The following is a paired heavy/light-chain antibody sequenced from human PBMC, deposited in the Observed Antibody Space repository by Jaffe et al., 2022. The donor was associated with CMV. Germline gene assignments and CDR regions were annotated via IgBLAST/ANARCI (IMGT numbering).Heavy chain of an antibody. J-gene: IGHJ6*02. Sequence: QVQLVQSGAEVKKPGASVKVSCKASGYTFTSYGINWVRQAPGQGLEWMGWISAYNGNTNSAQKFQGRVTMTTDTSTSTAYMELRSLRSDDTAMYYCAMGQLVPPQYNYYYAMDVWGQGTTVTVSS. CDR1: GYTFTSYG. CDR2: ISAYNGNT. CDR3: AMGQLVPPQYNYYYAMDV. V-gene: IGHV1-18*01. D-gene: IGHD6-6*01.
Light chain of an antibody. CDR1: TLPKQY. V-gene: IGLV3-25*03. CDR2: KDI. CDR3: QSADSSGTYHVV. Sequence: SYELTQPPSVSVSPGQTARITCSADTLPKQYAYWYQQRPGQAPVLVIYKDIERPSGIPERFSGSSSGTTVTLTISGVQAEDEADYYCQSADSSGTYHVVFGGGTKLTVL. J-gene: IGLJ2*01.